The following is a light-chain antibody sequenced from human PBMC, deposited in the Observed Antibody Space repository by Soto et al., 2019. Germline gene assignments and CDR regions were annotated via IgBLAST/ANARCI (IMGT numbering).Light chain of an antibody. V-gene: IGLV2-11*01. Sequence: QSALTQPPSVSGSPGQSVTISCTGTSSDIGGYNYVSWYQQLPGKAPKLMIYDVSKRPSWVPDRFSGSNSGNTASLTISGLQAEDEADYYCCSYAGTTHVVVTGTKVTVL. CDR3: CSYAGTTHV. CDR2: DVS. CDR1: SSDIGGYNY. J-gene: IGLJ1*01.